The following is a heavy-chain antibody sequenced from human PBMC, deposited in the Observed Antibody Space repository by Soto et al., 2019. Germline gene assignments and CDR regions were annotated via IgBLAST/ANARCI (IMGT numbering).Heavy chain of an antibody. J-gene: IGHJ4*02. CDR1: GFTFSSYS. D-gene: IGHD3-22*01. CDR2: ISSSSSYI. V-gene: IGHV3-21*01. Sequence: GGSLRLSCAASGFTFSSYSMNWVRQAPGKGLEWVSSISSSSSYIYYADSVKGRFTISRDNAKNSLYLQMNSLRAEDTAVYYCARISDYDSSGYYHNFDYWGQGTLVTVSS. CDR3: ARISDYDSSGYYHNFDY.